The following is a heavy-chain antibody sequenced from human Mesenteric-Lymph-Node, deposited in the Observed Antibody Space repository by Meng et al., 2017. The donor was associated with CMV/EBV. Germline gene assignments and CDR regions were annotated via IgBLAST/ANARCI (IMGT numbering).Heavy chain of an antibody. CDR2: IYWNDDN. D-gene: IGHD3-10*01. V-gene: IGHV2-5*01. J-gene: IGHJ5*02. Sequence: LTPGGVGVGWIRQPPGKALEWLALIYWNDDNRYSPSLKSRLTITKDTSKNQVVLTMTNVDPVDTATYYCAHSLYYYNSGSFHNFFDPWGQGILVTVSS. CDR1: LTPGGVG. CDR3: AHSLYYYNSGSFHNFFDP.